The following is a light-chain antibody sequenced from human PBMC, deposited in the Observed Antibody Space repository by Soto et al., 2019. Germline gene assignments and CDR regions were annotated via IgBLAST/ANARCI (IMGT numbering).Light chain of an antibody. Sequence: EIVLTQSPGTLSLSPGERATLSCRASQSVTANYLAWYQQKPGLAPRLLIYAASSRATGIPDRFSGSGSGTDFTLTISRLEPDDFAVYYCQRYGSSPQTFGQGTKLEIK. CDR3: QRYGSSPQT. V-gene: IGKV3-20*01. CDR1: QSVTANY. J-gene: IGKJ2*01. CDR2: AAS.